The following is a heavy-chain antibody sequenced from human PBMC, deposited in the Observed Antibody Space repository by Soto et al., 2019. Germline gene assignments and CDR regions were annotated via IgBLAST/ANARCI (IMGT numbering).Heavy chain of an antibody. CDR3: ARYYYDSSGYSYYFDY. CDR1: GGSISSYY. Sequence: EPLSLTCTVSGGSISSYYWSWIRQPPGKGLEWIGYIYYSGSTNYNPSLKSRVTISVDTSKNQFSLKLSSVTAADTAVYYCARYYYDSSGYSYYFDYWGQGTLVTVSS. CDR2: IYYSGST. D-gene: IGHD3-22*01. V-gene: IGHV4-59*01. J-gene: IGHJ4*02.